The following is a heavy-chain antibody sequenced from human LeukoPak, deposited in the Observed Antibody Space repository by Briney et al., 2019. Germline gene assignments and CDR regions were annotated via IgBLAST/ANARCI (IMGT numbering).Heavy chain of an antibody. CDR3: AANTQSGY. J-gene: IGHJ4*02. D-gene: IGHD3-16*01. Sequence: GGSLRLSCAASGFTFSTYWMTWVRQAPGKGLEWVANINQDGTEKNYVDSVKGRFTISRDNAKNSLYLQMNNVRAEDTAVYFCAANTQSGYWGQGALVTVSS. CDR1: GFTFSTYW. CDR2: INQDGTEK. V-gene: IGHV3-7*05.